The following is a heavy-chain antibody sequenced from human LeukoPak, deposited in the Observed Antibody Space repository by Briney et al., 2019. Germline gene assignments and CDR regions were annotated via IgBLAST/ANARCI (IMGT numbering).Heavy chain of an antibody. CDR2: INQDGSVT. V-gene: IGHV3-7*01. CDR3: ARGPWAGDYGYGSFDY. Sequence: GGSLRLSCAACGFNLGFNWMTWVRQAPGKGLEWVANINQDGSVTHYMGSVKGRFTVSRDLAKNSVYLQMNSLRVDDTAIYYCARGPWAGDYGYGSFDYWGQGTLVIVSS. CDR1: GFNLGFNW. D-gene: IGHD4-17*01. J-gene: IGHJ4*02.